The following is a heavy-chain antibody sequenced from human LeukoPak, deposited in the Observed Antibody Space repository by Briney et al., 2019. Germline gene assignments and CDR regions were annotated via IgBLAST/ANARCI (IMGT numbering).Heavy chain of an antibody. Sequence: GRSLRLSCAASGLTFSSVAMRWVRHAPRRGLGWVSAISGSGGSTYYAGSVKGRFTISRDNSKNTLYLQMNSLRAEDTAVYYCAKRGGSGSYYFDYWGQGTLVTVSS. V-gene: IGHV3-23*01. J-gene: IGHJ4*02. CDR2: ISGSGGST. D-gene: IGHD3-10*01. CDR3: AKRGGSGSYYFDY. CDR1: GLTFSSVA.